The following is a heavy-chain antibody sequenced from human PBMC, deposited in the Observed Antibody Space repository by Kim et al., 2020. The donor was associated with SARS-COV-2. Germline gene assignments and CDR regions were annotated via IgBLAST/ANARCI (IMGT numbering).Heavy chain of an antibody. D-gene: IGHD3-3*01. J-gene: IGHJ6*02. Sequence: KFQGRVTITADESTSTAYMELSSLRSEDTAVYYCARDSGVVMHTPYGMDVWGQGTTVTVSS. CDR3: ARDSGVVMHTPYGMDV. V-gene: IGHV1-69*01.